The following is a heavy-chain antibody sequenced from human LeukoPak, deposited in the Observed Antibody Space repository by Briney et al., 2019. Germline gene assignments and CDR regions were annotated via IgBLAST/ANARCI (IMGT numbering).Heavy chain of an antibody. J-gene: IGHJ5*02. Sequence: SETLSLTCTVSGGSISSYYWSWIRQPAGKGLEWIGRIYTSGSTNYNPSLKSRVTMSVDTSKNQFSLKLSSVTAADTAVYYCARHKDYYDSSGLDPWGQGTLVTVSS. D-gene: IGHD3-22*01. V-gene: IGHV4-4*07. CDR2: IYTSGST. CDR3: ARHKDYYDSSGLDP. CDR1: GGSISSYY.